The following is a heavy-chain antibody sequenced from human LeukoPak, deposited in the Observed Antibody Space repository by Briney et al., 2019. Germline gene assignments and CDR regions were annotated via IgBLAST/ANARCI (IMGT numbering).Heavy chain of an antibody. D-gene: IGHD3-9*01. CDR1: GFTFSSYV. J-gene: IGHJ4*02. V-gene: IGHV3-23*01. CDR3: AKDSVLRYFDWLSFIDY. CDR2: ISGSGGST. Sequence: GGSLRLSCAASGFTFSSYVMSWVRQAPGKGLEWVSAISGSGGSTYYADSVKGRFTISRDNSKNTLYLQMNSLRAEDTAVYYCAKDSVLRYFDWLSFIDYWGQGTLVTVSS.